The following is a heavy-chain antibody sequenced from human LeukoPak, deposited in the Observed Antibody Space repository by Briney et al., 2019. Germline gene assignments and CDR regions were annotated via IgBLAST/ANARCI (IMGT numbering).Heavy chain of an antibody. J-gene: IGHJ4*02. CDR1: GYTFTTYN. D-gene: IGHD5-24*01. CDR3: ARVDRLQFDY. Sequence: SVKVSCKASGYTFTTYNIHWVRQAPGQGLEWMGGIIPIFGTANYAQKFQGRVTITADKSTSTAYMELSSLRSEDTAVYYCARVDRLQFDYWGQGTLVTVSS. V-gene: IGHV1-69*06. CDR2: IIPIFGTA.